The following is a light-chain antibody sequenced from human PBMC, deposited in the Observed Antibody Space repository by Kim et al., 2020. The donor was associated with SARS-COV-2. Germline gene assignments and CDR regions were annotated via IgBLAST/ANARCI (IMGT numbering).Light chain of an antibody. Sequence: DIQMTQFPSSLSASVGDRVTITCQASQHINNYVNWYQQKPGQAPKVLIFDASTLERGAPSRFSGRGFGTDFSLVISSLQPEDTATYFCQQYDNLPNTFGQGTKLEI. J-gene: IGKJ2*01. CDR1: QHINNY. CDR3: QQYDNLPNT. V-gene: IGKV1-33*01. CDR2: DAS.